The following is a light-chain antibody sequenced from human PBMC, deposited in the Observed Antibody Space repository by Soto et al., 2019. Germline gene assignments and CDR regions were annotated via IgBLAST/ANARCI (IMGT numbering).Light chain of an antibody. CDR1: QSVSSTY. J-gene: IGKJ1*01. CDR3: QEYGSSRT. CDR2: GAS. V-gene: IGKV3-20*01. Sequence: EIVLTQSPGTLSLSPGERATLACRASQSVSSTYLAWNQQKHGQAPRLLIYGASSRATGIPDRFSGSGSGTDFTLTISRLEPEDYAVYYCQEYGSSRTFGQGTKMEIK.